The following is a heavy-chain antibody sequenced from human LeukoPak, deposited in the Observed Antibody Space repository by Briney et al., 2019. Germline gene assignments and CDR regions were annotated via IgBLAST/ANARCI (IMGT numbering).Heavy chain of an antibody. J-gene: IGHJ5*02. D-gene: IGHD5-24*01. CDR1: GFTFGDYA. CDR2: IKQDGSEK. V-gene: IGHV3-7*05. Sequence: GGSLRLSCSASGFTFGDYAMSWVRQAPGKGLEWLDNIKQDGSEKRYADSVRGRFSISRDNAQTSLYLQMNSLRAEDTAVYYCARASDPWLQLTWGQGTLVTVSS. CDR3: ARASDPWLQLT.